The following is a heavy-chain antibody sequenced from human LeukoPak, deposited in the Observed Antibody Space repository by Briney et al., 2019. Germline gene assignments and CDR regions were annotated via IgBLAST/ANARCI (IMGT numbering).Heavy chain of an antibody. Sequence: GGALRLSFSTSGFTLSRYAMTLVRQAPGKGVEWVSVICSPDGNTHYADSVRGRFTNSRDNSKNMLYLQMNSLRAEDTAVYYCAKYAPSTTVPTRYFDYWGQGTLVTVSS. V-gene: IGHV3-23*01. CDR1: GFTLSRYA. J-gene: IGHJ4*02. D-gene: IGHD4-17*01. CDR2: ICSPDGNT. CDR3: AKYAPSTTVPTRYFDY.